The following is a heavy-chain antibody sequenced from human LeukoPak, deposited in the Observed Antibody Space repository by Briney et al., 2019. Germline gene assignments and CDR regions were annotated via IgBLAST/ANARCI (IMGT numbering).Heavy chain of an antibody. J-gene: IGHJ4*02. CDR2: INSDGGIT. CDR3: APMGPRLPLSHFDY. Sequence: GGSLRLSCAASGFTFNNYWMHWVRQAPGMGLVWVSRINSDGGITNYADSVKGRFTISRDNSKNTLYLQMNSLRAEDTAVYYCAPMGPRLPLSHFDYWGQGTLVTVSS. D-gene: IGHD5-18*01. V-gene: IGHV3-74*01. CDR1: GFTFNNYW.